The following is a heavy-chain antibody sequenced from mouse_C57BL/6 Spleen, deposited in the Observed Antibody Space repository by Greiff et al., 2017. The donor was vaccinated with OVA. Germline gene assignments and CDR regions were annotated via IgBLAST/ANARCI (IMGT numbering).Heavy chain of an antibody. Sequence: QVQLQQSGAELVRPGASVTLSCKASGYTFTDYEMHWVKQTPVHGLEWIGAIDPETGGTAYNQKFKGKAILTADKSSSTAYMELRSLTSEDSAVYYCTRHGSDWCFDVWGTGTTVTVSS. V-gene: IGHV1-15*01. CDR2: IDPETGGT. CDR1: GYTFTDYE. D-gene: IGHD1-1*01. J-gene: IGHJ1*03. CDR3: TRHGSDWCFDV.